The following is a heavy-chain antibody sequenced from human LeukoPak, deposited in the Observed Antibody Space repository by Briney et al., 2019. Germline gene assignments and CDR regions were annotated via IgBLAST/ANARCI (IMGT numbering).Heavy chain of an antibody. CDR1: GFTFSSYA. V-gene: IGHV3-30-3*01. Sequence: GGSLRLSCAASGFTFSSYAMHWVRQAPGKGLEWVAVILYDGSNKYYADSVKGRFTISRDNSKNTLYLQMNSLRAEDTAVYYCARERSGSYSWFDPWGQGTLVTVSS. CDR3: ARERSGSYSWFDP. J-gene: IGHJ5*02. CDR2: ILYDGSNK. D-gene: IGHD1-26*01.